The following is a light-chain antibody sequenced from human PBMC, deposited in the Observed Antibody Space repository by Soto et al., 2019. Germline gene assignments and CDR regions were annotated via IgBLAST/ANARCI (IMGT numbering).Light chain of an antibody. CDR1: QDITNY. CDR2: GAS. J-gene: IGKJ5*01. CDR3: QQYDSVFT. V-gene: IGKV1-33*01. Sequence: DIQMTQSPSSLSASVGDRVTITCQASQDITNYLNWYQQKPGKAPNLLIYGASNLETGVPSRFSGSGSGTDFTFTISSLQAEDIGTYFYQQYDSVFTFGQGTRLEIK.